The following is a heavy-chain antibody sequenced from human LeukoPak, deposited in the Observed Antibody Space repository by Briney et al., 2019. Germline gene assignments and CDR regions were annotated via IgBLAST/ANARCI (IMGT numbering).Heavy chain of an antibody. V-gene: IGHV4-4*07. CDR2: IYASGST. D-gene: IGHD3-22*01. CDR1: AGSISSYY. CDR3: ARDLGYDSSGYRL. Sequence: PSETLSLTCTVSAGSISSYYWTWIRQPAGKGLEWIGRIYASGSTNYNPSLKSRVTMSIDTSKNQFSLKLISVTAADTAAYYCARDLGYDSSGYRLWGQGTLVAVSS. J-gene: IGHJ4*02.